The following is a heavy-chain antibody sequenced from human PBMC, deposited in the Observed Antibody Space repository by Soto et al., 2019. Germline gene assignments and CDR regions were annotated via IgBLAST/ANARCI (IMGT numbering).Heavy chain of an antibody. V-gene: IGHV3-30-3*01. CDR3: AVSDYYDYVWGSSRPDY. Sequence: GGSLRLSCAASGFTFSSYAMHWVRQAPGKGLEWVAVISYDGSNKYYADSVKGRFTISRDNSKNTLYLQMNSLRAEDTAVYYCAVSDYYDYVWGSSRPDYWGQGTLVTVSS. D-gene: IGHD3-16*01. CDR1: GFTFSSYA. CDR2: ISYDGSNK. J-gene: IGHJ4*02.